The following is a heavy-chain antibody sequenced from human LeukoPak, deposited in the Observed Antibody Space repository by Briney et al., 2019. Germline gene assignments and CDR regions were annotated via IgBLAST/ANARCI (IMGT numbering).Heavy chain of an antibody. D-gene: IGHD4-17*01. CDR3: AKAGVTRIEYYYYYMDV. CDR2: ISGSGGGT. J-gene: IGHJ6*03. CDR1: GFTFSSYA. Sequence: GGSLRLSCAASGFTFSSYAMSWVRQAPGEGLEWVSAISGSGGGTYYADSVKGRFTISRDNSKNTLYLQMNSLRAEDTAVYYCAKAGVTRIEYYYYYMDVWGKGTTVTVSS. V-gene: IGHV3-23*01.